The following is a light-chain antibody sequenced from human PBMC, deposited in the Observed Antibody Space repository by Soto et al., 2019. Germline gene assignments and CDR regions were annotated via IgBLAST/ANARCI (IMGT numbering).Light chain of an antibody. CDR3: QQYNSYPWT. CDR2: DAS. J-gene: IGKJ1*01. Sequence: DIQMTQSPSTLSASVGDRVTMTCRASQSISNWVAWYQQKPGKAPKFLIYDASSLESGVPSRFSGSGSETEFTLTISSLQPDDFATYYCQQYNSYPWTFGQGTKVEIK. V-gene: IGKV1-5*01. CDR1: QSISNW.